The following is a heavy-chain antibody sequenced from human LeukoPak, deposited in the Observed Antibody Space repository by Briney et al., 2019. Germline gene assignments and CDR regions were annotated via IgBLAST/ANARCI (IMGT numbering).Heavy chain of an antibody. V-gene: IGHV4-61*02. CDR2: IYTSGST. Sequence: SSQTLSLTCTVSGGSISSGSYYWSWIRQPAGKGLEWIGRIYTSGSTNYNPSLKSRVTISVDTSKNQFSLKLSSVTAADTAVYYCARRQWLGDYFDYWGQGTLVTVSS. D-gene: IGHD6-19*01. CDR3: ARRQWLGDYFDY. CDR1: GGSISSGSYY. J-gene: IGHJ4*02.